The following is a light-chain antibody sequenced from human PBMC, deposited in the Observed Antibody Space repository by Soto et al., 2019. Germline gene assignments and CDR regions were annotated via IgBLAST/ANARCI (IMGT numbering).Light chain of an antibody. J-gene: IGKJ1*01. CDR2: KAS. V-gene: IGKV1-5*03. CDR3: QQYNTYSRT. Sequence: DSQITQSLSTLSACVGDRVTITCRASQSISSWLAWYQQKPGKAPKLLIYKASTLESGVPSRFSGSGSGTEFTLTISSLQPDDFATYYCQQYNTYSRTFGQGTKVDIK. CDR1: QSISSW.